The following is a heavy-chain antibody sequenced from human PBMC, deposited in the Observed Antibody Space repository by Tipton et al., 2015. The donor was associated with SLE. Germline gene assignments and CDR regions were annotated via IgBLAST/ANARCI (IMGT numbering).Heavy chain of an antibody. Sequence: SLRLSCAASGFTFSSYGMHWVRQAPGKGLEWVAVIWYDGSNKYYVDSVKGRFTISRDNSRNTLYLQRTSLRAEDTAVYYCTKDDHDGDNSPRYFDLWGRGTRVPVSS. J-gene: IGHJ2*01. CDR3: TKDDHDGDNSPRYFDL. CDR2: IWYDGSNK. V-gene: IGHV3-30*18. D-gene: IGHD4-17*01. CDR1: GFTFSSYG.